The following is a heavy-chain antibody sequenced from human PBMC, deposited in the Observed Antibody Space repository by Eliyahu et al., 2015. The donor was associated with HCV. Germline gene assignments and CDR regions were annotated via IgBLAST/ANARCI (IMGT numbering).Heavy chain of an antibody. D-gene: IGHD3-22*01. Sequence: QVQLVQSGAEVKKPGSSVKVSCKASGGSFSRYAISWVRXAPXQGLXXXGGXISMFGTANYAXKFQGXVTITADESTSTAYMEMSSLRSEDTAVYYCAKDGSYYDTTGYYYLYWGQGTLVTVSS. CDR3: AKDGSYYDTTGYYYLY. CDR2: XISMFGTA. CDR1: GGSFSRYA. V-gene: IGHV1-69*01. J-gene: IGHJ4*02.